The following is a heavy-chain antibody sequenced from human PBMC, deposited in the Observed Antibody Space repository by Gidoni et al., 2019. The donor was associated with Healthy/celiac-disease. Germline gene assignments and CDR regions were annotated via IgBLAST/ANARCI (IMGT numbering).Heavy chain of an antibody. J-gene: IGHJ3*02. V-gene: IGHV3-23*01. Sequence: EVQLLESGGGLVQPGGSLRLSCAASGFTFSSYAMSWVRQAQGKGLEWVSAISGSGGSTYYADSVKGRFTISRDNSKNTLYQQMNSLRAEDTAVYYCAKGETYYYDSSGYSKAFDIWGQGTMVTVSS. D-gene: IGHD3-22*01. CDR3: AKGETYYYDSSGYSKAFDI. CDR1: GFTFSSYA. CDR2: ISGSGGST.